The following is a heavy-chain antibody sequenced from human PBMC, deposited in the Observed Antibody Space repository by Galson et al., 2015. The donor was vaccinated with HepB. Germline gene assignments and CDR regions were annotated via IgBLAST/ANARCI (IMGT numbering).Heavy chain of an antibody. CDR1: AYNFANYW. Sequence: QSGAEVKKPGEFLQISCKAPAYNFANYWFGWVRQMPGKGLEWMGIIYPGDSDTRYSPSFQDQVTISADKSISTAYLQWSSLKASDTAMYYCARPQGKGGSYQGAFDYWGQGTLVTVSS. CDR2: IYPGDSDT. V-gene: IGHV5-51*01. CDR3: ARPQGKGGSYQGAFDY. J-gene: IGHJ4*02. D-gene: IGHD1-26*01.